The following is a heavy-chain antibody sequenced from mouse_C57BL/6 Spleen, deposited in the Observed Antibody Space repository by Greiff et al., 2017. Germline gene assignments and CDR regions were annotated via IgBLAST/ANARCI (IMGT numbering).Heavy chain of an antibody. CDR3: ARETTASDSY. CDR1: GYTFTSYW. Sequence: VQLQQPGAELVKPGDSVKLSCKASGYTFTSYWMHWVKQRPGQGLEWIGMIHPNSGSTNYNEKFKSKDTLTVDKSSSTAYMQLSSLTSEDSAVYYCARETTASDSYWGQGTLVTVSA. J-gene: IGHJ3*01. D-gene: IGHD1-2*01. V-gene: IGHV1-64*01. CDR2: IHPNSGST.